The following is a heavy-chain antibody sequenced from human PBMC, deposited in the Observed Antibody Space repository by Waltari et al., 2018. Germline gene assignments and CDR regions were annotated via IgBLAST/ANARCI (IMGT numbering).Heavy chain of an antibody. J-gene: IGHJ3*02. CDR3: ARDLTYYYDSSGYYNAFDI. V-gene: IGHV4-59*01. CDR2: IYYSGST. D-gene: IGHD3-22*01. Sequence: QVQLQESGPGLVKPSETLSLTCTVSGGSISSYYWSWIRQPPGKGLEWIGYIYYSGSTNYNPSLKSRVTISVDTSKNQFSLKLSSVTAADTAVYYCARDLTYYYDSSGYYNAFDIWGQGTMVTVSS. CDR1: GGSISSYY.